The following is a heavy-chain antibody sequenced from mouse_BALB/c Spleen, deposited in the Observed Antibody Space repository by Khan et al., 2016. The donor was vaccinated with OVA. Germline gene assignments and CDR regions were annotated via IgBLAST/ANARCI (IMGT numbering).Heavy chain of an antibody. V-gene: IGHV2-6-4*01. Sequence: QVQLKESGPGLVAPSQSLSITCTVSGFSLPRYNIHWVRQPPGKGLEWLGMIWGGGGTDYNSTLKSRLNISKDNSKSQVFLKMNSLQTDDTAMYYCARAYCRYDGYYAMDYWGQGTSVTVSS. D-gene: IGHD2-14*01. J-gene: IGHJ4*01. CDR3: ARAYCRYDGYYAMDY. CDR2: IWGGGGT. CDR1: GFSLPRYN.